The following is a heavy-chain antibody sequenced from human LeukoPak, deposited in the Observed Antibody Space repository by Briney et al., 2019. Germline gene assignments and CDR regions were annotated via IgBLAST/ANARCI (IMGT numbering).Heavy chain of an antibody. CDR3: ARTGARYYYYYMDV. Sequence: PSETLSLTCTVSGYSISSGYYWGWIRQPPGKGLEWIGTIYRSGSTYSNPSLRGRVTISVDTSKNQFSLKLSSVTAADTAVYYCARTGARYYYYYMDVWGKGTTVTVSS. CDR2: IYRSGST. V-gene: IGHV4-38-2*02. CDR1: GYSISSGYY. J-gene: IGHJ6*03. D-gene: IGHD1-26*01.